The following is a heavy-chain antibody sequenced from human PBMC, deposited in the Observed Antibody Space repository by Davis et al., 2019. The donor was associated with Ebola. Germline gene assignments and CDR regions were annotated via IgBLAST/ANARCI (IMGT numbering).Heavy chain of an antibody. Sequence: GESLKISCAASGFTVSSNYMSWVRQAPGKGLEWVSVIYSGGSTYYADSVKGRFTISRDNSKNTLYLQMNSLRAEDTAVYYCARYRGDVWGQGTTVTVSS. V-gene: IGHV3-66*02. CDR1: GFTVSSNY. CDR3: ARYRGDV. J-gene: IGHJ6*02. CDR2: IYSGGST.